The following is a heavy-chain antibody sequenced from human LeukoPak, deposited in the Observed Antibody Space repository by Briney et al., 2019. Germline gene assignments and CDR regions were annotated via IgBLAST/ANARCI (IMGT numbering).Heavy chain of an antibody. J-gene: IGHJ3*02. D-gene: IGHD1-26*01. CDR2: IYYSGST. CDR3: ARGVGGSYYPFLDAFDI. CDR1: GGSISSGSYY. V-gene: IGHV4-61*01. Sequence: SQTLSLTCTVSGGSISSGSYYWSWIRQPPGKGLEWIGYIYYSGSTNYNPSLKSRVTISVDTSKNQFSLKLSSVTAADTAVYYCARGVGGSYYPFLDAFDIWGQGTMVTVSS.